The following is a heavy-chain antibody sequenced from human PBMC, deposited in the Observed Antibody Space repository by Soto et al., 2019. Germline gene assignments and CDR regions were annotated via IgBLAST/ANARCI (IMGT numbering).Heavy chain of an antibody. CDR1: GGSISSCYYY. V-gene: IGHV4-30-4*01. CDR3: AGLQSMRLSGLDP. CDR2: IYYSGST. J-gene: IGHJ5*02. D-gene: IGHD3-16*02. Sequence: PTETPSLTCTVPGGSISSCYYYWSWIRQPPGKGLEWIGYIYYSGSTYYNPSLKSRVTISVDTSKNQFSLKLSSVTAADTAVYYCAGLQSMRLSGLDPWGQGTLVTVSS.